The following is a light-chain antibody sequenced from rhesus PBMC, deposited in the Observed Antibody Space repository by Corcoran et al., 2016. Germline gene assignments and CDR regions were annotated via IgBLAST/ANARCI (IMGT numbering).Light chain of an antibody. V-gene: IGKV1-22*01. CDR3: QQYSSIPPT. J-gene: IGKJ1*01. CDR1: QSISSW. CDR2: KPS. Sequence: DIQMTQSPSSLSASVGDTVTTTCRASQSISSWLAWYQQKPGKAPKFLIYKPSSLQRGVPPRFSGSGSRTDFTLPISSLQSEDFATYYCQQYSSIPPTFDQGTKVEVK.